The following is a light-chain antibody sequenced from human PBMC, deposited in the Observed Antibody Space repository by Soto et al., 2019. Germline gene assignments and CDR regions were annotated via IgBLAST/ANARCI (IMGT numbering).Light chain of an antibody. CDR3: QSYDSSLSDWV. J-gene: IGLJ3*02. Sequence: QSVLTQPPSVSGALGQRVTISCTGSSSNTGADYDVHWYQQLPGTAPKLLIYGNSNRPSGVPDRFSGSKSGTSASLAITGLQAEDEADYYCQSYDSSLSDWVFGGGTKLTVL. CDR2: GNS. CDR1: SSNTGADYD. V-gene: IGLV1-40*01.